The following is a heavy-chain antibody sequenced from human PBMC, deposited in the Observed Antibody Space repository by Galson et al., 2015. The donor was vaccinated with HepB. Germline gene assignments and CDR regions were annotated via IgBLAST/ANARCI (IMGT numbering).Heavy chain of an antibody. J-gene: IGHJ3*02. CDR1: GYSFTSYW. D-gene: IGHD3-10*01. Sequence: QSGAEVKKPGESLKISCKGSGYSFTSYWIGWVCQMPGKGLELMGFIYPGDSDTRYSPSFQGQVTISADKSISTAYLQWSSLKASDTAMYYCARGGFGELGGYAFDIWGQGTMVTVSS. V-gene: IGHV5-51*01. CDR2: IYPGDSDT. CDR3: ARGGFGELGGYAFDI.